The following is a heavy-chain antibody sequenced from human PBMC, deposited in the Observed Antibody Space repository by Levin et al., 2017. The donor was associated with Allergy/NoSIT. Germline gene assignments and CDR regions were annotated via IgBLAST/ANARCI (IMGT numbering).Heavy chain of an antibody. Sequence: SETLSLTCTVAGGSIISGDSYWSWIRQHPGKGLEWIGYVYYSGSTYYSPSLRGRVNISVDTSKNQFSLKLSSVTAADTAVYYCARARSAWSGFAESYWGQGTLVTVSS. CDR1: GGSIISGDSY. CDR2: VYYSGST. D-gene: IGHD3-10*01. V-gene: IGHV4-31*03. CDR3: ARARSAWSGFAESY. J-gene: IGHJ4*02.